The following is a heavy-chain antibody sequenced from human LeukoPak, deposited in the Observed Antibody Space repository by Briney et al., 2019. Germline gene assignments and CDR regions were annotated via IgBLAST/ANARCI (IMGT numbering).Heavy chain of an antibody. Sequence: GGSLRLSCAASGFTVSSNYMSWVRQAPGKGLEWVAVIWYDGSNKYYADSVKGRFTISRDNSKNTLYLQMNSLRAEDTAVYYCATLWDYGDYGDAFGIWGQGTMVTVSS. D-gene: IGHD4-17*01. V-gene: IGHV3-33*08. CDR2: IWYDGSNK. CDR1: GFTVSSNY. CDR3: ATLWDYGDYGDAFGI. J-gene: IGHJ3*02.